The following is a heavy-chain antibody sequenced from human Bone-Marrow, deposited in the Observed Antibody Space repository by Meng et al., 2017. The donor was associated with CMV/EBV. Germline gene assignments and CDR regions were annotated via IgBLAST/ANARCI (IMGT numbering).Heavy chain of an antibody. CDR1: GFTFDDYG. Sequence: GESLKISCAASGFTFDDYGMSWVRQAPGKGLEWVSGINWNGGSTGYADSVKGRFTISRDNAKNSLYLQMNSLRAEDTALYHGARGYCSGGSCYEMDVWGQGTTVTVSS. D-gene: IGHD2-15*01. J-gene: IGHJ6*02. CDR2: INWNGGST. CDR3: ARGYCSGGSCYEMDV. V-gene: IGHV3-20*01.